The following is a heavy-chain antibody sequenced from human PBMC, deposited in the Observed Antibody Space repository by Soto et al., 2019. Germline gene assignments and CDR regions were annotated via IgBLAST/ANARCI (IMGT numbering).Heavy chain of an antibody. V-gene: IGHV4-61*08. CDR3: ARDLWGYCGADCYPLDV. CDR1: GDTISTGGYT. Sequence: SETLSLTCDVSGDTISTGGYTWAWIRQPPGKALEWIGYMYNSGNPNYNPSLKSRVTISVDTSKNQFSLKLNSVTAADTAVYYCARDLWGYCGADCYPLDVWGQGTTVTVSS. CDR2: MYNSGNP. D-gene: IGHD2-21*02. J-gene: IGHJ6*02.